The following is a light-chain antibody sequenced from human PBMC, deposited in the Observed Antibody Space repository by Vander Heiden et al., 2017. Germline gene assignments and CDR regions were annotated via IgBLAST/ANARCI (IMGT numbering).Light chain of an antibody. CDR3: QQYGSAPPWT. J-gene: IGKJ1*01. Sequence: EIVLTQSPGTLSLSPGERATLSCRASQSVSSSYLAWYQQKPGQAPRLLIYGASSRATGIPDFTLTISRLEPEDFAVYYCQQYGSAPPWTCGQGTKVEIK. CDR1: QSVSSSY. V-gene: IGKV3-20*01. CDR2: GAS.